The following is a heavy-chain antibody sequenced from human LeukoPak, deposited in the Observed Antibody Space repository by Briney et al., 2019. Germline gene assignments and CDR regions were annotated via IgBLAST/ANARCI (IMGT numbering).Heavy chain of an antibody. CDR2: INAGNGNT. J-gene: IGHJ3*02. CDR3: ARGMDTAMAHDAFDI. Sequence: ASVKVSCKASGYTFTSYAMHWVRQAPGQRLEWMGWINAGNGNTKYSQKFQGRVTITADESTSTAYMELSSLRSEDTAVYYCARGMDTAMAHDAFDIWGQGTMVTVSS. D-gene: IGHD5-18*01. V-gene: IGHV1-3*01. CDR1: GYTFTSYA.